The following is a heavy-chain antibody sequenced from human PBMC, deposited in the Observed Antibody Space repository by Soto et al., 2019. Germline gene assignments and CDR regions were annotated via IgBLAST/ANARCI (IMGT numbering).Heavy chain of an antibody. CDR2: IYSGGST. Sequence: GGSLRLSCAAYGFTVNSYYMNWVRQAPGKGLEWVSVIYSGGSTYFADSVKGRFTLSRDDSKNILYLQMNSLRAEDTAVYYCARDPSSGWFRFDYWGQGT. D-gene: IGHD6-19*01. CDR3: ARDPSSGWFRFDY. CDR1: GFTVNSYY. V-gene: IGHV3-66*01. J-gene: IGHJ4*02.